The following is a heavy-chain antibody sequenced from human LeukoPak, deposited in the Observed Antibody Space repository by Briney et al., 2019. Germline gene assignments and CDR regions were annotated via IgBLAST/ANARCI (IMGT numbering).Heavy chain of an antibody. CDR2: MYYSGST. CDR1: GVSISNSSYY. Sequence: KSSETLSLTCTVSGVSISNSSYYWGWVRQPPGKGLEWIGSMYYSGSTYYNPSLKSPATISVDTSKNQFSLKLSSVTAADTAVYYCARHGRMGTINPSYWGQGTLVTVSS. J-gene: IGHJ4*02. V-gene: IGHV4-39*01. D-gene: IGHD5-24*01. CDR3: ARHGRMGTINPSY.